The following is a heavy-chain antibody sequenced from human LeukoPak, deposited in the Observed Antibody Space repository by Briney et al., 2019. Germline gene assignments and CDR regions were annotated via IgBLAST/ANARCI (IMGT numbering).Heavy chain of an antibody. CDR2: INPNTGAT. J-gene: IGHJ4*02. D-gene: IGHD2-8*01. CDR3: ARVPIEWSNLYFDY. V-gene: IGHV1-2*02. Sequence: ASVKVSCKASGYTLSDYYVHWVRQAPGQGLEWMGMINPNTGATKTAQKFQGRVTMTGDTTINTASMELTSLTSGDAAVYYCARVPIEWSNLYFDYWGQGTHVTVSS. CDR1: GYTLSDYY.